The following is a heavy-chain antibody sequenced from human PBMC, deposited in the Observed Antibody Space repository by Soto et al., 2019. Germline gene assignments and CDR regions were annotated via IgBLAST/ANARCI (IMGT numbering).Heavy chain of an antibody. CDR3: ARDRPITMVRGVIITEGWFDP. J-gene: IGHJ5*02. CDR2: IYSGGST. V-gene: IGHV3-66*01. D-gene: IGHD3-10*01. Sequence: GGSLRLSCAASGFTVSSNYMSWVRHAPGKGLEWVSVIYSGGSTYYADSVKGRFTISRDNSKNTLYLQMNSLGAEDTAVYYCARDRPITMVRGVIITEGWFDPWGQGTLVTVSS. CDR1: GFTVSSNY.